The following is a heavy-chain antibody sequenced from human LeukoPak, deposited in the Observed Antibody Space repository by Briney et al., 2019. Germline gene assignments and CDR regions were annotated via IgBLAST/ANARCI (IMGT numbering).Heavy chain of an antibody. CDR1: GYTFTSYD. V-gene: IGHV1-8*01. CDR3: ARGEGSLGLWLQDY. CDR2: MNPNSGNT. Sequence: GASVKVSCKASGYTFTSYDINWVRQATGQGLEWMGWMNPNSGNTGYAQKFQGRVTMTRNTSISTAYMELSSLRSEDTAAYYCARGEGSLGLWLQDYWGQGTLVTVSS. J-gene: IGHJ4*02. D-gene: IGHD5-18*01.